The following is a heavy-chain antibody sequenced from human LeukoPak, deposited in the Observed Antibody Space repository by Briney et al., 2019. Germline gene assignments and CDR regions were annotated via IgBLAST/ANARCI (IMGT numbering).Heavy chain of an antibody. D-gene: IGHD3-10*02. CDR3: AELGITMIGGV. V-gene: IGHV3-7*01. CDR2: TKHDGSEK. CDR1: GFNFSNYW. J-gene: IGHJ6*04. Sequence: GGSLRLSCAVSGFNFSNYWMSWVRQAPGKGLEWVANTKHDGSEKYSVASVKGRFTISRDNAKNSLYLQMNSLRAEDTAVYYCAELGITMIGGVWGKGTTVTISS.